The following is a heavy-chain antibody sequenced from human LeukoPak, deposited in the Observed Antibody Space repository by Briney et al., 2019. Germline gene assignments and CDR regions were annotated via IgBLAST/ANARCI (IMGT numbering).Heavy chain of an antibody. CDR2: IGYDGSNK. V-gene: IGHV3-33*01. J-gene: IGHJ6*02. CDR3: ARVPGYCSGGSCHYYYYGMDV. Sequence: GGSLRLSCAASGFTFSSYGMHWVRQAPGKGLEWVAVIGYDGSNKYYADSVKGRFTISRDNSKNTLYLQMNSLRAEDTAVYYCARVPGYCSGGSCHYYYYGMDVWGQGTTVTVSS. CDR1: GFTFSSYG. D-gene: IGHD2-15*01.